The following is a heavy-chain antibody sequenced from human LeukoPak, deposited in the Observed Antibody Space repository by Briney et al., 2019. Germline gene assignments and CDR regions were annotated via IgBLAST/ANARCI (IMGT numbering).Heavy chain of an antibody. D-gene: IGHD4-23*01. CDR3: AKDGPTVVSPHDY. CDR1: GFTFSSYA. Sequence: GGSLRLSCAASGFTFSSYAMSWVRQAPEKGLEWVSTISGSGGGTYYADSVKGRFTISRDDSKNTLYLQMNSLRAEDTAVYYCAKDGPTVVSPHDYWGQGTLVTVSS. CDR2: ISGSGGGT. V-gene: IGHV3-23*01. J-gene: IGHJ4*02.